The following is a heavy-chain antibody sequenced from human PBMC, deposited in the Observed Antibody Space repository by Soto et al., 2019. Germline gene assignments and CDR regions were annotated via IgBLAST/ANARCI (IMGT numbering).Heavy chain of an antibody. J-gene: IGHJ6*02. CDR3: AREARSGSWYDYYGMDV. Sequence: SVKVSCKASGGTFSSYAISWVRQAPGQGLEWMGGIIPIFGTANYAQKFQGRVTIAADKSTSTAYMELSSLRSEDTAVYYCAREARSGSWYDYYGMDVWGQGTTVTVSS. CDR2: IIPIFGTA. CDR1: GGTFSSYA. D-gene: IGHD6-13*01. V-gene: IGHV1-69*06.